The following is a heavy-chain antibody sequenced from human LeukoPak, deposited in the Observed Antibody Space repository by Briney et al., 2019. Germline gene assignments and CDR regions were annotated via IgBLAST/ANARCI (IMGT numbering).Heavy chain of an antibody. CDR1: GFTFRSYG. CDR3: AKDGVPSRYFGRNYFDY. CDR2: IRYDGSNK. V-gene: IGHV3-30*02. Sequence: GGSLRLSCAASGFTFRSYGMHWVRQAPGEGLEWVAFIRYDGSNKYYADSVKGRFTISRDNSKNTLYLQMNSLRAEDTAVYYCAKDGVPSRYFGRNYFDYWGQGTLVTVSS. J-gene: IGHJ4*02. D-gene: IGHD2-8*01.